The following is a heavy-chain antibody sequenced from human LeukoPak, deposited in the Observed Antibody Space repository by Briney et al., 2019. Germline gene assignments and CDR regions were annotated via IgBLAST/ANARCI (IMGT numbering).Heavy chain of an antibody. CDR1: GGSISSGDYY. CDR2: IYYSGST. J-gene: IGHJ4*02. V-gene: IGHV4-30-4*01. CDR3: ARDRLSSTTYYYDSSATEGDY. Sequence: SETLSLTCTVSGGSISSGDYYWSWIRQPPGKGLEWIGYIYYSGSTYYNPSLKSRVTISVDTSKNQFSLKLSSVTAADTAVYYCARDRLSSTTYYYDSSATEGDYWGQGTLVTVPS. D-gene: IGHD3-22*01.